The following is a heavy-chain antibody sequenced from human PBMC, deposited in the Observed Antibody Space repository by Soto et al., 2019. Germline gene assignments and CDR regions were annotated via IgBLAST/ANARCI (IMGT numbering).Heavy chain of an antibody. D-gene: IGHD1-26*01. V-gene: IGHV3-30*18. J-gene: IGHJ3*02. CDR2: ISYDGSNK. CDR1: GFTFSSYG. CDR3: AKDLTWEPEDAFDI. Sequence: AGSLRLSCAVSGFTFSSYGMHWVRQAPGKGLEWVAVISYDGSNKYYADSVKGRFTISSDNSKNTLYLQMNSLRAEDTAVYYCAKDLTWEPEDAFDIWGQGTMVTVSS.